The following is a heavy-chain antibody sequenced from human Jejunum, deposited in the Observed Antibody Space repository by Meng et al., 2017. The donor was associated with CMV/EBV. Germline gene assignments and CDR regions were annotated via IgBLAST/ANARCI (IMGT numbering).Heavy chain of an antibody. CDR3: ARDMVWGDPNSFDV. V-gene: IGHV3-21*01. J-gene: IGHJ6*02. D-gene: IGHD3-10*01. CDR1: GFPFISYT. Sequence: GFPFISYTMTWVRQAPGKGLEWVSSISGNSNYIFYRDSVEGRFTISRDNAKNSLFLQMNSLRAEDSAVYYCARDMVWGDPNSFDVWGQGTTVTVSS. CDR2: ISGNSNYI.